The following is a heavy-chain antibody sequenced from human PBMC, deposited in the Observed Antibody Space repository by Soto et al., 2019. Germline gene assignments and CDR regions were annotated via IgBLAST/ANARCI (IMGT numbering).Heavy chain of an antibody. V-gene: IGHV3-21*01. CDR2: ISSSSSYI. CDR3: ARDPAHYYPAAADLNYYYYYGMDV. Sequence: TGGSLRLSCAASGFTFSSYSMNWVRQAPGKGLEWVSSISSSSSYIYYADSVKGRFTISRDNAKNSLYLQMNSLRAEDTAVYYCARDPAHYYPAAADLNYYYYYGMDVWGQGTTVTVSS. J-gene: IGHJ6*02. D-gene: IGHD3-10*01. CDR1: GFTFSSYS.